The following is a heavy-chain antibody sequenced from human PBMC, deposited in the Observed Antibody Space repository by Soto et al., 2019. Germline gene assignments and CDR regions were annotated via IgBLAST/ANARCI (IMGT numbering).Heavy chain of an antibody. CDR2: ISGRGTTK. CDR1: GFSFSSFE. J-gene: IGHJ6*02. V-gene: IGHV3-48*03. Sequence: LRLSCVVSGFSFSSFEMNWFRQAPGKGLEWVSYISGRGTTKYYADSLKGRFTTSRDNDKNSLYLKMNTLSAEDTALYYCARDSRNSDXLDVWGQGTTVXVXS. D-gene: IGHD2-21*01. CDR3: ARDSRNSDXLDV.